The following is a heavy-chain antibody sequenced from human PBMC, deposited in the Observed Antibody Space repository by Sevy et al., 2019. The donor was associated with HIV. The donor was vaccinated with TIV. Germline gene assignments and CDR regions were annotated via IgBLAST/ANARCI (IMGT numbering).Heavy chain of an antibody. J-gene: IGHJ6*02. D-gene: IGHD6-13*01. Sequence: ASVKVSCKASGFTFTSSAVQWVRQARGQRLEWIGWIVVGSGNTIYAQKFQERVTITRDMSTSTAYMELSSLRSEDTAVYYCAAGLYSSSWYGAHYYGMDVWGQGTTVTVSS. V-gene: IGHV1-58*01. CDR3: AAGLYSSSWYGAHYYGMDV. CDR1: GFTFTSSA. CDR2: IVVGSGNT.